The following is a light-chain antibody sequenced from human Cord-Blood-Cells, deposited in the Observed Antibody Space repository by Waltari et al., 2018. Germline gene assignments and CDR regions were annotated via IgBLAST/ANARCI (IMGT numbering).Light chain of an antibody. CDR3: CSYAGSYTYV. CDR1: SSDVGGYNY. CDR2: DVS. V-gene: IGLV2-11*01. J-gene: IGLJ1*01. Sequence: QSALTQPRPVSGSPGQSVTISCTGTSSDVGGYNYVSWYQQHPGKAPKRMIYDVSKRPSGVHVRSSGAKSGNTASLTISGLQAEDEADYYCCSYAGSYTYVFGTGTKVTVL.